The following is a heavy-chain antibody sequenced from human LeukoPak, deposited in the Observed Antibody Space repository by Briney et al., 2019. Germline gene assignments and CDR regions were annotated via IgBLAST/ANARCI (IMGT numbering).Heavy chain of an antibody. CDR2: IKGDGSVQ. CDR1: GFSFSNSW. V-gene: IGHV3-7*02. J-gene: IGHJ4*02. D-gene: IGHD3-10*01. Sequence: PGGSLRLSCVASGFSFSNSWMNWVRQAPERGLEWVANIKGDGSVQSYADSVKGRFTISRDNAKNTLYLQMNSLRAEDTAVYYCARGPTSMYYYGSGSPDYWGQGTLVTVSS. CDR3: ARGPTSMYYYGSGSPDY.